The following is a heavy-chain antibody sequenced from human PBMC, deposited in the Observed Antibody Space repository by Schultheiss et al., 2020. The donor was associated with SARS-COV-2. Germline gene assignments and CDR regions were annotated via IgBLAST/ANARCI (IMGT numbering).Heavy chain of an antibody. CDR2: ISGSGGST. CDR3: AKNPPPPLIAALTFGGMDV. V-gene: IGHV3-23*01. J-gene: IGHJ6*02. CDR1: GFTFSSYA. D-gene: IGHD6-6*01. Sequence: GESLKISCAASGFTFSSYAMSWVRQAPGKGLEWVSTISGSGGSTYYADSVQGQFTISRDNSKNTLYLQMNSLRAEDTAVFYCAKNPPPPLIAALTFGGMDVWGQGTTVTVSS.